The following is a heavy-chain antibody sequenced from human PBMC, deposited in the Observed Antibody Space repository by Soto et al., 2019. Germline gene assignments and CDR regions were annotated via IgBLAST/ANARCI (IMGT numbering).Heavy chain of an antibody. CDR3: ARGSPVVAARSNYYGTDV. Sequence: SLRLSCAASGFTCSSYVMHWVREAPGKGLEWVAVIWYDGSNKYYADSVKGRFTISRDNSKNTLYLQMNSLRSEDTAVYYCARGSPVVAARSNYYGTDVWGRGTTVTVSS. D-gene: IGHD6-6*01. J-gene: IGHJ6*02. V-gene: IGHV3-33*01. CDR1: GFTCSSYV. CDR2: IWYDGSNK.